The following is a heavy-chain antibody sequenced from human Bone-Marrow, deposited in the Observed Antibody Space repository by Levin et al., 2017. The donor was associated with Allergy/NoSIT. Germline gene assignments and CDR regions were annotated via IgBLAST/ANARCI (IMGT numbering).Heavy chain of an antibody. CDR2: IHYTGSI. CDR1: GGSISDSF. CDR3: ARRNTVNRRKDYFDY. D-gene: IGHD2/OR15-2a*01. J-gene: IGHJ4*02. V-gene: IGHV4-59*01. Sequence: SETLSLTCTVSGGSISDSFWSWVRQTPEKGLEWIGYIHYTGSINYNPSLKSRVTMSVDTSKNQFSLRLSSVTAADSAVYYCARRNTVNRRKDYFDYWGQGTRVTVSS.